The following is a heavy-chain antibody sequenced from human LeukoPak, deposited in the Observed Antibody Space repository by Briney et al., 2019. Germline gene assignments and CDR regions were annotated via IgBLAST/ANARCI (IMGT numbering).Heavy chain of an antibody. CDR2: IYYSGST. CDR3: ARLYCSGGSCYSSEGFDP. V-gene: IGHV4-59*01. Sequence: SETLSLTCTVSGGFISSYYWSWIRQPPGKGLEWIGYIYYSGSTNYNPSLKSRVTISVDTSKNRFSLKLSSVTAADTAVYYCARLYCSGGSCYSSEGFDPWGQGTLVTVSS. D-gene: IGHD2-15*01. CDR1: GGFISSYY. J-gene: IGHJ5*02.